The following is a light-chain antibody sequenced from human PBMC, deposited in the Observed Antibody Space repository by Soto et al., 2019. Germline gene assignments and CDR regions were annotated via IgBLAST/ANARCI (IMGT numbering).Light chain of an antibody. CDR1: QSISSW. Sequence: DIQMTQSPSTLSASVGDRVTITCRASQSISSWLAWYQQQPGKAPKLLIYKASSLESGVPSRFSGSGSGTEFTLTISSLKPDDFVTYYCQQYNSYSYTFGQGTKV. V-gene: IGKV1-5*03. CDR2: KAS. J-gene: IGKJ2*01. CDR3: QQYNSYSYT.